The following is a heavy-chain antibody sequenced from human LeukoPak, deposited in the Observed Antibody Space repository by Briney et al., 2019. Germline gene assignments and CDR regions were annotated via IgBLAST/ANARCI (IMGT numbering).Heavy chain of an antibody. CDR3: AKITRDYYDSSGYPLEDY. D-gene: IGHD3-22*01. J-gene: IGHJ4*02. Sequence: GGSLRLSCAASGFTLNSYAMSWVRQAPGKGLEWVSAISGSGGNTYYADSVKGRFTIYRDNSKNTLYLQMNSLRAEDTAVYYCAKITRDYYDSSGYPLEDYWGQGTLVTVSS. CDR1: GFTLNSYA. V-gene: IGHV3-23*01. CDR2: ISGSGGNT.